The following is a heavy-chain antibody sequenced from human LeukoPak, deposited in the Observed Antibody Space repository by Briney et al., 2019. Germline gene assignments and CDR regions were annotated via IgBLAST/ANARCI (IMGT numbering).Heavy chain of an antibody. V-gene: IGHV4-61*02. Sequence: SQTLSLTCTVSGGSISSGSYYWSWIRQPAGKGLEWIGRIYTSGNTNHNPSLKSRVTISVDTSKNQFSLKLSSVTAADTAVYYCARCIAVAGSAFDIWGQGTMVTVSS. CDR3: ARCIAVAGSAFDI. J-gene: IGHJ3*02. D-gene: IGHD6-19*01. CDR1: GGSISSGSYY. CDR2: IYTSGNT.